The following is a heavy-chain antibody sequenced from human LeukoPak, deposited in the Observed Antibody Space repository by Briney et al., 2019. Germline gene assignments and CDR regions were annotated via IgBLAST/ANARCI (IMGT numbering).Heavy chain of an antibody. CDR3: TKGVETSAGLDY. V-gene: IGHV3-43D*03. Sequence: GGSLRLSCAASGFTFDDYAMYWVRQAPGKGLEWVSLISWDGGHTYFADSVKGRFTISRDNSKNSLYLQMNRLRAEDTALYYCTKGVETSAGLDYWGQGTLVTVSS. D-gene: IGHD6-13*01. CDR1: GFTFDDYA. CDR2: ISWDGGHT. J-gene: IGHJ4*02.